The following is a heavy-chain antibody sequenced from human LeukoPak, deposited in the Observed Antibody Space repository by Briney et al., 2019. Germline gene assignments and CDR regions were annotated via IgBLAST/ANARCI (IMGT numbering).Heavy chain of an antibody. V-gene: IGHV3-30*04. CDR3: ARSPRYFDCFFDY. D-gene: IGHD3-9*01. CDR1: GFTFSSYA. J-gene: IGHJ4*02. Sequence: GGSLRLSCAASGFTFSSYAMHWVRQAPGKGLEWVAVISYDGSNKYYADAVKGRFTISRDNSKNTLYLQMNSLRAEDTAVYYCARSPRYFDCFFDYWGQGTLVAVSS. CDR2: ISYDGSNK.